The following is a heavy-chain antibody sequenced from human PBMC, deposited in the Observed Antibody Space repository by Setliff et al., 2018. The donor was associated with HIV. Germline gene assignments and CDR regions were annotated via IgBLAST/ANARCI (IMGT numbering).Heavy chain of an antibody. Sequence: PSETLSLTCKVSGDSVNSYNYYWSWIRQHPGKGLEWIGYIYYSGSSYYNPSVRSRVIMSLDTSENHFSLKLSSVTAADTAVYYCVRAMSSSWYIDGFDIWGQGTVVTVSS. CDR2: IYYSGSS. V-gene: IGHV4-31*03. CDR3: VRAMSSSWYIDGFDI. J-gene: IGHJ3*02. CDR1: GDSVNSYNYY. D-gene: IGHD6-13*01.